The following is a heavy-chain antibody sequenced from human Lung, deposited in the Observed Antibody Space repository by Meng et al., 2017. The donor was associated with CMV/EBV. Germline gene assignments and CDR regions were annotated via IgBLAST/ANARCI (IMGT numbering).Heavy chain of an antibody. CDR1: YNVNTFY. CDR2: MDPTYLT. J-gene: IGHJ4*02. Sequence: YNVNTFYLHWVRQAPGQGLEWMGIMDPTYLTQAIAQKFQGRVTITRDTSTSTVYMDLSSLRSEDTAVYYCAREIYDTGHYFRGVFDFWGQGTLVTVSS. D-gene: IGHD3-22*01. CDR3: AREIYDTGHYFRGVFDF. V-gene: IGHV1-46*02.